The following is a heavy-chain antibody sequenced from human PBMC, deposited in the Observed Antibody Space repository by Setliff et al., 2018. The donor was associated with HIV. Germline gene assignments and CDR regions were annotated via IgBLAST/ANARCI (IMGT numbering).Heavy chain of an antibody. J-gene: IGHJ3*02. V-gene: IGHV4-34*01. CDR1: GGSFSGYS. Sequence: SETLSLTCAVYGGSFSGYSWTWIRQSPGKGLEWIGEMNRSEHYYNPSLKSRVTISVDTSKNQFSLKLSSVTAADTAVYYCARHEGRSYYDYVWGSSRPVDAFDIWGQGTMVTVSS. D-gene: IGHD3-16*02. CDR2: MNRSEH. CDR3: ARHEGRSYYDYVWGSSRPVDAFDI.